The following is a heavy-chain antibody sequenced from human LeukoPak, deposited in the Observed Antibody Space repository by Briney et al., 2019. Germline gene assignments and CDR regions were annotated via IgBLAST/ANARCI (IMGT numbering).Heavy chain of an antibody. CDR2: IYTSGST. V-gene: IGHV4-61*02. J-gene: IGHJ4*02. D-gene: IGHD3-10*01. Sequence: SETLSLTCTVSGGSISSGSYYWSWIRQPAGKGLEWIGRIYTSGSTRYNPSLKSRVTISVDTSKNHFSLKLTSVTAADTAVYYCAGFFSITMGGLWGQGTLVTVSS. CDR1: GGSISSGSYY. CDR3: AGFFSITMGGL.